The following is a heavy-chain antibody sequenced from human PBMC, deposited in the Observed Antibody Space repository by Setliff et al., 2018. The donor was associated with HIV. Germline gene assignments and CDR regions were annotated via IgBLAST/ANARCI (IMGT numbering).Heavy chain of an antibody. CDR3: ARGKGVRGVIIAGGLDV. V-gene: IGHV1-8*01. Sequence: ASVKVSCKSSGSPFNNYDIIWLRQATGQGLAWLGWMNLNSDVAGYAPGFHDRLTMTRSTSMDTTNLELRSMSSEVTAVYYCARGKGVRGVIIAGGLDVGGQGTTGTVS. D-gene: IGHD3-10*01. CDR1: GSPFNNYD. J-gene: IGHJ6*02. CDR2: MNLNSDVA.